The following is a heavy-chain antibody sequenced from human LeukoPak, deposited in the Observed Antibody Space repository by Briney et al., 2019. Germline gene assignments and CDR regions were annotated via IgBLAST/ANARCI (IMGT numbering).Heavy chain of an antibody. CDR2: ISDSGGST. V-gene: IGHV3-23*01. CDR3: AKANYYDSSGNFDY. J-gene: IGHJ4*02. Sequence: GGSLRLSCAASGFTFSSYAMNWVRQAPGKGLEWVSAISDSGGSTYYADSVQGRFSISRDNSKNTLYLQMNSLGAEDTAVYYCAKANYYDSSGNFDYWGQGTLVTVSS. D-gene: IGHD3-22*01. CDR1: GFTFSSYA.